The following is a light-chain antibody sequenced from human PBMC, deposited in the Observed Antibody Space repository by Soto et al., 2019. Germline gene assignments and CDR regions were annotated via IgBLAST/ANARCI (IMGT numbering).Light chain of an antibody. CDR2: DAS. Sequence: EIVLTQSPATLSLSPGERATLSCRASQSINRHLAWCRQKPGQAPRLLIYDASNRATGIPARFSGSGSGTDFTLTISSLEPEDFGVYYCQQRSNWPPVTFGGGTKVEIK. V-gene: IGKV3-11*01. CDR1: QSINRH. J-gene: IGKJ4*01. CDR3: QQRSNWPPVT.